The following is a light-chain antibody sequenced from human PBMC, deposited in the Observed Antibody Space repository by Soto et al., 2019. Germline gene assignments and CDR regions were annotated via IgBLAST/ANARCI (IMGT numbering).Light chain of an antibody. CDR2: DAS. CDR1: QRVSSTS. J-gene: IGKJ2*01. Sequence: EIVLTQSPATLSLSPGERATLACGASQRVSSTSLAWYQQKLGLAPRLLIDDASSRATGIPYRFSGSGSGTDFTLTISRLEPEDFSVYYCQPYGSSPFTFGQGTKLEIK. CDR3: QPYGSSPFT. V-gene: IGKV3D-20*01.